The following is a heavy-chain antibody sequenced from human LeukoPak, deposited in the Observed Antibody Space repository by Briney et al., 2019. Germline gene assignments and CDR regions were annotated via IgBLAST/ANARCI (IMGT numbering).Heavy chain of an antibody. CDR2: INWNGDTI. Sequence: GGSLRLSCAASGFTFDDYGMTWVRQAPGKGLEWVSGINWNGDTIGYADSVKGRFTTSRDNAKNSLYLQMNSLRAEDTALYYCVRERATLDYYYYMDVWGKGTTVTVSS. D-gene: IGHD5-12*01. V-gene: IGHV3-20*04. J-gene: IGHJ6*03. CDR1: GFTFDDYG. CDR3: VRERATLDYYYYMDV.